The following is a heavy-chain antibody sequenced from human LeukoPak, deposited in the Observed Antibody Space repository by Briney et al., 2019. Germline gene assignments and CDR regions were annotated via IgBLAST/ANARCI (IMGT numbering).Heavy chain of an antibody. Sequence: PGGSLRLSCAASGFTFYSYAMIWVRQAPGKGLEWVSAISGSGGSTYYADSVKGRFTISRDNSKNTLYLQMSSLRAEDTALYYCAKYNSDWYDDYWGQGTLVTVSS. CDR2: ISGSGGST. D-gene: IGHD6-19*01. CDR3: AKYNSDWYDDY. J-gene: IGHJ4*02. CDR1: GFTFYSYA. V-gene: IGHV3-23*01.